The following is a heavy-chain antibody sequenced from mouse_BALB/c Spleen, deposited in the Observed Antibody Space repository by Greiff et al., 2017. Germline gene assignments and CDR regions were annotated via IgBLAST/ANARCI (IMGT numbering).Heavy chain of an antibody. CDR1: GFSLTSYG. CDR2: IWAGGST. V-gene: IGHV2-9*02. CDR3: AREPHYGSYWYFDV. Sequence: VQLVESGPGLVAPSQSLSITCTVSGFSLTSYGVHWVRQPPGKGLEWLGVIWAGGSTNYNSALMSRLSISKDNSKSQVFLKMNSLQTDDTAMYYCAREPHYGSYWYFDVWGAGTTVTVSS. J-gene: IGHJ1*01. D-gene: IGHD1-1*01.